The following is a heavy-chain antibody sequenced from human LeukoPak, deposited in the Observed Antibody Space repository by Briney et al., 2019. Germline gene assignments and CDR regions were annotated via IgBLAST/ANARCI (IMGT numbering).Heavy chain of an antibody. Sequence: PGGSLRLSCAASGFTFSSYAMSWVRQAPGKGLEWVSAISGSGGSTYYADSVKGRFTISRDNAKNSLYLQMNSLRAEDTAVYYCARDMVRGVLSPNWFDPWGQGTLVTVSS. D-gene: IGHD3-10*01. V-gene: IGHV3-23*01. J-gene: IGHJ5*02. CDR1: GFTFSSYA. CDR3: ARDMVRGVLSPNWFDP. CDR2: ISGSGGST.